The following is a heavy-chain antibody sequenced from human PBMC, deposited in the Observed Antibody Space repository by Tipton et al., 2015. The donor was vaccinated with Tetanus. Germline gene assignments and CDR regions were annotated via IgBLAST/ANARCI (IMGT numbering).Heavy chain of an antibody. V-gene: IGHV4-39*01. CDR1: GGSISSSSYY. D-gene: IGHD6-19*01. CDR2: IYYSGST. J-gene: IGHJ5*02. Sequence: TLSLTCTVSGGSISSSSYYWGWIRQPPGKGLEWIGSIYYSGSTYYNPSLKSRVTISVDTSKNQFSLKLSSVTAADTAVYYCARHSWSPGGSSGWYDGGNWFDPWAREPWSPSPQ. CDR3: ARHSWSPGGSSGWYDGGNWFDP.